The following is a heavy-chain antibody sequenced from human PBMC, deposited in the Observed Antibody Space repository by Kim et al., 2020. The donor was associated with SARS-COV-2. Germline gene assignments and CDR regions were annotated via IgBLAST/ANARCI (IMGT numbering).Heavy chain of an antibody. D-gene: IGHD2-15*01. CDR1: GYTFTSYG. Sequence: ASVKVSCKASGYTFTSYGISWVRQAPGQGLEWMGWISAYNGNTNYAQKLQGRVTMTTDTSTSTAYMELRSLRSDDTAVYYCARAGPDVVVVVAAPYYFDYWGQGTLVTVSS. V-gene: IGHV1-18*04. CDR3: ARAGPDVVVVVAAPYYFDY. J-gene: IGHJ4*02. CDR2: ISAYNGNT.